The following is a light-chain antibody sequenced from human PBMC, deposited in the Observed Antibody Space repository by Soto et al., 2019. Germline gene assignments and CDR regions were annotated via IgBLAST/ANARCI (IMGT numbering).Light chain of an antibody. CDR3: SSYTTSQTLV. CDR2: EVS. CDR1: SSDVGGYNY. V-gene: IGLV2-14*01. J-gene: IGLJ2*01. Sequence: QSALTQPASVSGSPGQSITISCTGTSSDVGGYNYVSWYQQHPGKAPKLMIYEVSNRPSGISNRFSGSKSANTASLIISGLQAEDEADYYCSSYTTSQTLVFGGGTQLTVL.